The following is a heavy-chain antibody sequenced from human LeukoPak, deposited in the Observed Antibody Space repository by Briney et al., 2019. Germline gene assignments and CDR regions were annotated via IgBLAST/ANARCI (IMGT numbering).Heavy chain of an antibody. D-gene: IGHD3-22*01. CDR1: GFTFSDYG. J-gene: IGHJ4*02. V-gene: IGHV3-30*02. Sequence: GGSLRLSCAASGFTFSDYGMHWVRQAPGKGLEWVAFIRNDGSYEYYPDSVKGRFTISRDNSRNALFLQMNSLRAEDTAVYYCARAPPYYYDSSGSLDYWGQGTLVTVSS. CDR2: IRNDGSYE. CDR3: ARAPPYYYDSSGSLDY.